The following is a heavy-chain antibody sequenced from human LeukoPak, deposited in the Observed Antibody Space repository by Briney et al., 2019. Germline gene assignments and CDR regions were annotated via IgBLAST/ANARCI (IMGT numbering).Heavy chain of an antibody. V-gene: IGHV3-30*04. CDR3: ARGIVVVPAAMLY. J-gene: IGHJ4*02. CDR1: GFTFSSYA. CDR2: ISYDGSNK. Sequence: GRSLRLSCAASGFTFSSYAMHWVRQAPGKGLEWVAVISYDGSNKYYADSVKGRFTISRDNSKNTLYLQMNSLRAEDTAVYYCARGIVVVPAAMLYWGQGTLVTVSS. D-gene: IGHD2-2*01.